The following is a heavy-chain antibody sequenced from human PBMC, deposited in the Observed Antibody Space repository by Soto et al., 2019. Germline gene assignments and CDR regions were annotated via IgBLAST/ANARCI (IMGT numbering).Heavy chain of an antibody. CDR3: AKGRYDFWSGYFYGMDV. D-gene: IGHD3-3*01. CDR2: ISSSSRYI. Sequence: GGSLRLSCAASGFTFSSYTMNWVRQAPGRGLEWVASISSSSRYIYQADSVKSRFTISRDNSKNTLYLQMNSLRAEDTAVYYCAKGRYDFWSGYFYGMDVWGQGTTVTVSS. V-gene: IGHV3-21*04. J-gene: IGHJ6*02. CDR1: GFTFSSYT.